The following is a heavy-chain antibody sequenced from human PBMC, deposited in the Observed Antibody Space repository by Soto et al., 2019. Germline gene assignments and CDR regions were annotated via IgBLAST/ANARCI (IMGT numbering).Heavy chain of an antibody. CDR2: ISYDGSNK. J-gene: IGHJ4*02. Sequence: PGGFKRLSCAAAGLKFSSYGMHWVRQAPGKGLEWVAVISYDGSNKYYADSVKGRFTISRDNSKNTLYLQMNSLRAEDTAVYYCAKDSFRFDYGDLGGYFDYWGQGTLVIVSS. V-gene: IGHV3-30*18. D-gene: IGHD4-17*01. CDR3: AKDSFRFDYGDLGGYFDY. CDR1: GLKFSSYG.